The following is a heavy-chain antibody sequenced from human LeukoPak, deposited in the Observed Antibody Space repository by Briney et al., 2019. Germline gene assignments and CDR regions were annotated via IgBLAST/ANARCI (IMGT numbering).Heavy chain of an antibody. J-gene: IGHJ4*02. Sequence: GGSLRLSCAASGFTFSSYGMHWVRQAPGKGLEWVAVIWYDGSDKYYADSVKGRVTISRDNSKNTLYLQMKSLRAEDTAVYYCAKGSYGSGSYLDYWGQGTLVTVSS. D-gene: IGHD3-10*01. V-gene: IGHV3-33*06. CDR1: GFTFSSYG. CDR3: AKGSYGSGSYLDY. CDR2: IWYDGSDK.